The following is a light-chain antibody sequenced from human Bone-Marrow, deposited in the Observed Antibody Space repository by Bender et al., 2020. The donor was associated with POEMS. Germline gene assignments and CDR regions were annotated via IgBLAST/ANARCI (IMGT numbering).Light chain of an antibody. CDR3: SSNAGSNAGIHNWV. CDR2: IND. V-gene: IGLV1-44*01. CDR1: SSNIGGHP. Sequence: QSVLTQPPSASGTPGQRVSISCSGGSSNIGGHPVNWYQHLPGTAPKLLIYINDQRPSGVPDRFSGSKSGNTASLTVSGLQAEDEADYYCSSNAGSNAGIHNWVFGGGTKLTVL. J-gene: IGLJ3*02.